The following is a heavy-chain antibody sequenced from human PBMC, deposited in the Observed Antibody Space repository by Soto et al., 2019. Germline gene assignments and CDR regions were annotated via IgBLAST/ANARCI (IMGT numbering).Heavy chain of an antibody. Sequence: QVQLVQSGAEVKKPGASVKVSCKASGYTCTSYGISWVRQAPGQGLEWMGWIRAYNGNTNYAQKLQGRVTMTTDTSTRTGYMELRRLRSDDTSVYSCARDLPTMDVWGPGTRVTVSS. CDR2: IRAYNGNT. CDR1: GYTCTSYG. CDR3: ARDLPTMDV. J-gene: IGHJ6*02. V-gene: IGHV1-18*01.